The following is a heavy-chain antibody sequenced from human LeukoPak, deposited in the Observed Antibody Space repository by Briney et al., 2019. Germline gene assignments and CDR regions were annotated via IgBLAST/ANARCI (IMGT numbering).Heavy chain of an antibody. V-gene: IGHV1-24*01. CDR3: ATLHYDILTGLGAYYYMDV. D-gene: IGHD3-9*01. CDR1: GYTLTELS. Sequence: TSVKVSCKVSGYTLTELSMHWVRQAPGKGLEWMGGFDPEDGETIYAQKFQGRVTMTEDTSTDTAYMELSSLRSEDPAVYYCATLHYDILTGLGAYYYMDVWGKGTTVTVSS. CDR2: FDPEDGET. J-gene: IGHJ6*03.